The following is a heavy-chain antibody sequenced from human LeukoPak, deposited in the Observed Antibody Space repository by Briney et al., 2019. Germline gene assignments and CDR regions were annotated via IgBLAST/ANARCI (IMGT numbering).Heavy chain of an antibody. CDR2: FYTSGST. Sequence: PSQTLSLTCTVSGGSISSGSYYWTWVRQPAGEGLEWIGRFYTSGSTDYNPSLKSRVTISVDTSKNQVSLELNSVTAADTAVYYCARARNESPYYDSSGYYVDYWGQGTLVTVSS. CDR3: ARARNESPYYDSSGYYVDY. V-gene: IGHV4-61*02. J-gene: IGHJ4*02. CDR1: GGSISSGSYY. D-gene: IGHD3-22*01.